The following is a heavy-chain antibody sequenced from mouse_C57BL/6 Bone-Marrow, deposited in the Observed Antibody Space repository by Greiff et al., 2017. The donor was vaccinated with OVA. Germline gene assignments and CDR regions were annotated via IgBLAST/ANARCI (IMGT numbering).Heavy chain of an antibody. Sequence: EQLVETGPELVKTGASVKLSCKASGYTFTSYAKNWVKQRPGQGLEWIGWIYPRDGSTKYNEKFKGKATLTVDTSSSTAYMELHSLTSEDSAVYFCARRGYGNYYYFDYWGQGTTLTVSS. CDR2: IYPRDGST. CDR1: GYTFTSYA. CDR3: ARRGYGNYYYFDY. J-gene: IGHJ2*01. V-gene: IGHV1-85*01. D-gene: IGHD2-10*02.